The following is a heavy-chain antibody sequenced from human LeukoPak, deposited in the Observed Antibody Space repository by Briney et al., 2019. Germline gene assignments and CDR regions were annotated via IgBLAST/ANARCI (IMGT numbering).Heavy chain of an antibody. V-gene: IGHV4-59*01. CDR1: GGSISSYY. CDR3: ARGPRYGSGSYHIYFDY. CDR2: IYYSGST. Sequence: PSETLSLTCTVSGGSISSYYWSWIRQPPGKGLEWIGYIYYSGSTNYNPSLKSRVTISVDTSKNQFSLKLSSVTAADTAVYYCARGPRYGSGSYHIYFDYWGQGTLVTVSS. D-gene: IGHD3-10*01. J-gene: IGHJ4*02.